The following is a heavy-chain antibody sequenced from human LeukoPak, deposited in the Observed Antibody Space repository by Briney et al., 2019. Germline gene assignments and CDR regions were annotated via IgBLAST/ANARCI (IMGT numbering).Heavy chain of an antibody. CDR3: ARGTGSEITSYYYYGMDV. CDR1: GYTFTGYY. D-gene: IGHD3-10*01. V-gene: IGHV1-2*02. Sequence: ASVKVSRKASGYTFTGYYMHWVRQAPGQGLEWMGWINPNRGGTNYAQKFQGRDTLTRDTSISTAYMELSSLRSDDTAVYYCARGTGSEITSYYYYGMDVWGQGTTVIVSS. J-gene: IGHJ6*02. CDR2: INPNRGGT.